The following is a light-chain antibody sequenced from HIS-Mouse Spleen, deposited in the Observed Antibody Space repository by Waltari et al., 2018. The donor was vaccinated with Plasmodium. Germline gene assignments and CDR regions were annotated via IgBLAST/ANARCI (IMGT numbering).Light chain of an antibody. Sequence: SYELTQPPSVSVSPGQTARITRSGDALPKKYAYWYQQKSGQAPVLVIYEDKRPSGIPERFSGSSSGTMATLTISGAQVEDEADYYCYSTDSSGNHRVFGGGTKLTVL. V-gene: IGLV3-10*01. CDR3: YSTDSSGNHRV. CDR2: ED. J-gene: IGLJ3*02. CDR1: ALPKKY.